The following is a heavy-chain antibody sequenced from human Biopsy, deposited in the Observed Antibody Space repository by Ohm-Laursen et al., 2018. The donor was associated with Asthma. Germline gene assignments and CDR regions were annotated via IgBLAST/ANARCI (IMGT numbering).Heavy chain of an antibody. D-gene: IGHD3-10*01. J-gene: IGHJ6*02. CDR1: GYTFNSAG. Sequence: ASAKPSCKISGYTFNSAGITWVRQAPGQGLEWMGWISVYNGNTKVAQKLQDRVTMITDTSTSTAYMKLRCLRSADTAVYFRARAVDYSHYYGIDVWGRGTTVTVS. V-gene: IGHV1-18*01. CDR2: ISVYNGNT. CDR3: ARAVDYSHYYGIDV.